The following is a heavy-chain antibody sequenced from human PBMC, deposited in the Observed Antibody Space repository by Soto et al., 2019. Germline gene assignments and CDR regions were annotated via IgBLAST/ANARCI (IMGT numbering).Heavy chain of an antibody. CDR3: AKDPPRYIAVVPAAIPWFAP. CDR2: ISGSGGST. Sequence: EVQLLESGGGLVQPGGSLRLSCAASGFTFSSYAMSWVRQAPGKGLEWVSAISGSGGSTYYADSVKGRFTISRDNSKTRLYPQMTSLRAEETSVYYCAKDPPRYIAVVPAAIPWFAPWGQGTLVTVS. J-gene: IGHJ5*02. D-gene: IGHD2-2*02. CDR1: GFTFSSYA. V-gene: IGHV3-23*01.